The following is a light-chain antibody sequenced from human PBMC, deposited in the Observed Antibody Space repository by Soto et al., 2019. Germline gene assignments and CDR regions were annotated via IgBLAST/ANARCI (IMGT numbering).Light chain of an antibody. Sequence: QSVLTQPPSVSGTPGQRVTISCAGSSSNIGSNTVTWYQQLPGTAPKLLIYDAHQRPSGIPDRFSGSKSGTSASLAISGLQSEDEADYYCAAWDDSLNIFVFATGIKLTVL. J-gene: IGLJ1*01. CDR2: DAH. V-gene: IGLV1-44*01. CDR1: SSNIGSNT. CDR3: AAWDDSLNIFV.